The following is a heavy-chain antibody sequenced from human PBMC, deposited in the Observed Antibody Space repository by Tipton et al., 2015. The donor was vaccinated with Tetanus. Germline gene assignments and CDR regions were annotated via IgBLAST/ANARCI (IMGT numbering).Heavy chain of an antibody. CDR2: VYESGTT. CDR3: AREVEAAGYDY. D-gene: IGHD6-13*01. Sequence: TLSLTCTVSGGSVTSNIHYWNWIRQPPGKGLEWIGYVYESGTTNYNPSLKSRVTISVDTSRNQFSLRLRSVTAADTAVYYCAREVEAAGYDYWGQGTLVTVSS. J-gene: IGHJ4*02. V-gene: IGHV4-61*01. CDR1: GGSVTSNIHY.